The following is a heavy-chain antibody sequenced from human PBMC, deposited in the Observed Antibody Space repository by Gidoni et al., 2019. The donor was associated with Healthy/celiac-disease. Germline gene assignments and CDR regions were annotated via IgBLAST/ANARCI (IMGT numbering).Heavy chain of an antibody. CDR1: GYTFTTYA. CDR3: ARRGDGGIDY. Sequence: QVQLVQSGAEVKKPGASVQVSCKASGYTFTTYAMHWVRQAPGQSLEWMGWINAGNGNTKYSQKFQGRVTITRDTYASTAYMELNSLRSEDTAVYYCARRGDGGIDYWGQGTLVTVSS. CDR2: INAGNGNT. V-gene: IGHV1-3*01. D-gene: IGHD3-16*01. J-gene: IGHJ4*02.